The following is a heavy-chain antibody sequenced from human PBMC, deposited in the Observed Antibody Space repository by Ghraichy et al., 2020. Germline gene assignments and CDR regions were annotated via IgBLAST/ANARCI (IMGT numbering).Heavy chain of an antibody. J-gene: IGHJ6*02. D-gene: IGHD6-13*01. V-gene: IGHV3-53*04. CDR3: ARGGGGKAAAGNYYYYYGMDV. Sequence: GGSLRLSCAASGFTVSSNYMSWVRQAPGKGLEWVSVIYSGGSTYYADSVKGRFTISRHNSKNTLYLQMNSLRAEDTAVYYCARGGGGKAAAGNYYYYYGMDVWGQGTTVTVSS. CDR1: GFTVSSNY. CDR2: IYSGGST.